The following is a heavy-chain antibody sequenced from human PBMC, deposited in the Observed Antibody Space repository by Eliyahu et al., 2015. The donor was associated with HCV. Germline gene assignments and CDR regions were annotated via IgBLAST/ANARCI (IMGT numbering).Heavy chain of an antibody. CDR1: GGSIXXYY. J-gene: IGHJ5*02. V-gene: IGHV4-59*01. CDR3: ASGGGGIAVTGTGGWFDP. Sequence: QVQLQESGPGLVKPSEXXSLTCTVSGGSIXXYYWSWIRQPPGTGLEWIGXIHSSGSTNYNPSLKSRVTISLDTSKNQFSLNLTSVTAADTAMYYCASGGGGIAVTGTGGWFDPWGQGTLVTVSS. D-gene: IGHD6-19*01. CDR2: IHSSGST.